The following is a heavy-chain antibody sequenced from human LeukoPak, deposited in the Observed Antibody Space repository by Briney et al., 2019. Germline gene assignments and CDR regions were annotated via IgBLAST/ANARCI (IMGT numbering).Heavy chain of an antibody. D-gene: IGHD3-16*01. Sequence: SETLSLTCTVSGGSISSGGYYWSWIRQHPGKGLGWIGYICYSGSTYYNPSLKSRVTISVDTSKNQLSLKLSSVTAADTAAYYCASLASGNWFDPWGPGTLVTVSS. CDR1: GGSISSGGYY. J-gene: IGHJ5*02. CDR3: ASLASGNWFDP. V-gene: IGHV4-31*03. CDR2: ICYSGST.